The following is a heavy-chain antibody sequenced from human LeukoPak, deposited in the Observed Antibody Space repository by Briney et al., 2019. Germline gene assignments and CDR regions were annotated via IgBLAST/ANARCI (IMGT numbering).Heavy chain of an antibody. Sequence: GASVKVSCKASGGTFSSYAISWVRQPPGQGPEWMGRIIPILGIANYAQKFQGRVTITADKSTSTAYMELSSLRSEDTAVYYCAVMDSGDLDYWGQGTLVTVSS. CDR1: GGTFSSYA. CDR3: AVMDSGDLDY. J-gene: IGHJ4*02. CDR2: IIPILGIA. V-gene: IGHV1-69*04. D-gene: IGHD4-17*01.